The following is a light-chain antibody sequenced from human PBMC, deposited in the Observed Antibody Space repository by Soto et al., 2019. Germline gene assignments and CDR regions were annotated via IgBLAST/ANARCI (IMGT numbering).Light chain of an antibody. CDR1: QTIDTW. J-gene: IGKJ4*01. Sequence: DIQMTQSPSTLSASIGDGVTITCRASQTIDTWSAWYQQKPGKAPKLLLYKASSLQTGVPSRFSGSGSGTEFTLTISSLQHDDFATCYCQRYSFYSRTFGEGTKVEVK. V-gene: IGKV1-5*03. CDR2: KAS. CDR3: QRYSFYSRT.